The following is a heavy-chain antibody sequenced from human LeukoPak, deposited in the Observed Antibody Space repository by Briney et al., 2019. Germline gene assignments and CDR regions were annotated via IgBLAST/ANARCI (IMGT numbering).Heavy chain of an antibody. Sequence: SETLSLTCAVYGVSFSGYYWSWIRQPPGKGLEWIGEINHSGSTNYNPSLKSRVTISVDTSKNQFSLKLSSVTAADTAVYYCARGDSSGSDYFDYWGQGTLVTVSS. CDR2: INHSGST. D-gene: IGHD6-19*01. CDR1: GVSFSGYY. V-gene: IGHV4-34*01. J-gene: IGHJ4*02. CDR3: ARGDSSGSDYFDY.